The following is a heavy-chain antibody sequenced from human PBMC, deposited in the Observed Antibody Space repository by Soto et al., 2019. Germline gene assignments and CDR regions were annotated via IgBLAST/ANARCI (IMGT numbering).Heavy chain of an antibody. Sequence: PSETLSLTCSISGGSFSPNYWAWFRQSPGKGLEWIGYIYYAGTTSYNPSLKSRVTLSLETSKNQFSLRLSSVTTSDTAVYYCARLGAYYQSLDPWGQGTLVTVS. V-gene: IGHV4-59*08. CDR2: IYYAGTT. D-gene: IGHD2-21*01. J-gene: IGHJ5*02. CDR1: GGSFSPNY. CDR3: ARLGAYYQSLDP.